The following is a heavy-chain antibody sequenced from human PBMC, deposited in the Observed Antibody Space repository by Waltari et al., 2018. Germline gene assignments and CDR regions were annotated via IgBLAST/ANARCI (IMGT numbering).Heavy chain of an antibody. CDR2: VYHFGSS. CDR1: GDSITSASY. CDR3: ARHESAHYGGFDS. V-gene: IGHV4-38-2*01. J-gene: IGHJ4*02. D-gene: IGHD4-17*01. Sequence: QVQLQESGPGLVKPSETLSLTCAVSGDSITSASYWGWIRQPPGKGLEGIGYVYHFGSSSYNPSLKSRVTMSVDTSKRQFSLNLSSVTAADTAVYYCARHESAHYGGFDSWGRGTLVTVSA.